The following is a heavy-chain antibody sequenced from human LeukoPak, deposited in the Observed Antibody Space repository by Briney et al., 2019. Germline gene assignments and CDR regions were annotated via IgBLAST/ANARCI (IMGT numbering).Heavy chain of an antibody. CDR1: GFTVSGTH. J-gene: IGHJ4*02. V-gene: IGHV3-53*01. CDR2: MYTGGTT. D-gene: IGHD4-11*01. Sequence: TGGSLRLSCAASGFTVSGTHMSWVRQPPGKGLEWVSAMYTGGTTYYADSVQGRFTISRDTYKNTLYLHMNIVRVEDTAVYYCAKDEVTSGGGLASWGQGTLVTVSS. CDR3: AKDEVTSGGGLAS.